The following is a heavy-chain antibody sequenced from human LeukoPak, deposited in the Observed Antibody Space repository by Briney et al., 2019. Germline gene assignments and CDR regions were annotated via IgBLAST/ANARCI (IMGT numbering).Heavy chain of an antibody. CDR3: ARAVDSSGWSPDAFDI. J-gene: IGHJ3*02. D-gene: IGHD6-19*01. CDR1: GYSISSGYY. Sequence: SETLSLTCTVSGYSISSGYYWGWIRQPPGKGLEWIGSIYHSGSTYYNPSLKSRVTISVDTSKNQFSLKLSSVTAADTAVYYCARAVDSSGWSPDAFDIWGQGTMVTVSS. CDR2: IYHSGST. V-gene: IGHV4-38-2*02.